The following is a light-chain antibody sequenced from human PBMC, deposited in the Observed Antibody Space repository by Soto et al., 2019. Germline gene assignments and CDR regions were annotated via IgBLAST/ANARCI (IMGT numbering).Light chain of an antibody. V-gene: IGKV1-8*01. CDR3: QQYNSYS. Sequence: AIRMTQSPSSFSASTGDRVTITCRASQGISSYLAWYQQKPGKAPKLLVYAASTLQYGVPSRFSGSGSGTDFTLTISCLQSEDFATYFCQQYNSYSFGQGTKVDIK. CDR2: AAS. CDR1: QGISSY. J-gene: IGKJ1*01.